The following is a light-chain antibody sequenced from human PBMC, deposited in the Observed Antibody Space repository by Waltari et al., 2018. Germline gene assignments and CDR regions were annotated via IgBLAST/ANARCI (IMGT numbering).Light chain of an antibody. Sequence: IMLTQPPRTLSLSPGERATLSCRARQRISRYLAWYQQKPGQAPRLLIYGASTRGTGIPDRFSGSGSGTDFSLTISGLEPEDSAVYYCQHHFRLPATFGQGTKVEIK. CDR2: GAS. V-gene: IGKV3-20*01. J-gene: IGKJ1*01. CDR1: QRISRY. CDR3: QHHFRLPAT.